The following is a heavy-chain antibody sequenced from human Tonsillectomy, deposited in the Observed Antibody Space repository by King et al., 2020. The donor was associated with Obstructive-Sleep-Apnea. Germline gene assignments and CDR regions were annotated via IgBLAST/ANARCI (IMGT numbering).Heavy chain of an antibody. CDR2: ISYVGSNK. CDR1: GFTFSSYA. Sequence: VQLVESGGGVVQPGRSLRLSCAASGFTFSSYAMHWVLQAPGKGRELVAVISYVGSNKNYADSVKGRFTISRDNSKNTLYLQMNSLRAEDTAVYYCARVGITMVRGVIWYFDYWGQGTLVTVSS. D-gene: IGHD3-10*01. CDR3: ARVGITMVRGVIWYFDY. J-gene: IGHJ4*02. V-gene: IGHV3-30-3*01.